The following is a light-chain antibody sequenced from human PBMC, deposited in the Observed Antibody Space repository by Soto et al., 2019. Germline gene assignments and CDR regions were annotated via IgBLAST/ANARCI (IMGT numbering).Light chain of an antibody. CDR2: DAS. J-gene: IGKJ1*01. CDR3: QQRSNWPPWT. Sequence: EIVLTQSPGTLSLSPGERGTLSCRASQSVSSYLAWYQQKPGQAPRLLIYDASNRATGIPARFSGSGSGTDFTLTISSLEPEDFAVYYCQQRSNWPPWTFGQGTKVDIK. CDR1: QSVSSY. V-gene: IGKV3-11*01.